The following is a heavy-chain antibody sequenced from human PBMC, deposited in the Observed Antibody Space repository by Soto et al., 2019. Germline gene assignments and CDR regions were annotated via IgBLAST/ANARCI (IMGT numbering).Heavy chain of an antibody. D-gene: IGHD3-3*01. J-gene: IGHJ6*02. CDR3: ARVGYYDFWSGEAHYYYGMDV. CDR1: GYTFTSYG. V-gene: IGHV1-18*04. Sequence: GASVKVSCKASGYTFTSYGISWVRQAPGQGLEWMGWISAYNGNTNYAQKLQGRVTMTTDTSTSTAYMELRSLRSDDTAVYYCARVGYYDFWSGEAHYYYGMDVWGQGTTVTVSS. CDR2: ISAYNGNT.